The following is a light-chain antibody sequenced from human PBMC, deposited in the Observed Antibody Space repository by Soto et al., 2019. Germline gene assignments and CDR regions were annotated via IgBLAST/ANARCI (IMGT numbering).Light chain of an antibody. CDR3: QEYGCLPLT. V-gene: IGKV3-20*01. CDR1: QSVSSNY. Sequence: ERLVTKCPGTVSLTTGERATHSCRDSQSVSSNYLAWYQQKPGQAPRLLTYGASRRATGIPDRFSGSGSGTDFTLTISSLEPEDFAVYNCQEYGCLPLTLGGGTNV. J-gene: IGKJ4*01. CDR2: GAS.